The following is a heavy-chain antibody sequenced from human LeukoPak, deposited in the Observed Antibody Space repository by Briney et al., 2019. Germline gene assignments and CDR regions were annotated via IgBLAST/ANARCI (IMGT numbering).Heavy chain of an antibody. CDR1: GYSFTSYW. CDR2: IYPGDSDT. CDR3: ARHHYSGSGSYYTNWFDP. D-gene: IGHD3-10*01. Sequence: GESLKLSFKGSGYSFTSYWIGWGRQMPGKGLEWMGIIYPGDSDTRYSPSFQCQVTISADKSISTAYLQWSSLKASDTAMYYCARHHYSGSGSYYTNWFDPWGQGTLVTVSS. J-gene: IGHJ5*02. V-gene: IGHV5-51*01.